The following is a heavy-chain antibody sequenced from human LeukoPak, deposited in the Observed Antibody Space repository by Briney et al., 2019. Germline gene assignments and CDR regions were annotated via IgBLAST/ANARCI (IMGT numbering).Heavy chain of an antibody. V-gene: IGHV4-59*01. J-gene: IGHJ5*02. Sequence: SETLSLTCTVSGGSISSYYWSWIRQPPGKGLEWIGYIYYSGSTNYNPSLKSRVTISVDTSKNQFSLKLSSVTAADTAVYYCARGLWFGATLSWFDPWGQGTLVTVSS. CDR3: ARGLWFGATLSWFDP. CDR2: IYYSGST. D-gene: IGHD3-10*01. CDR1: GGSISSYY.